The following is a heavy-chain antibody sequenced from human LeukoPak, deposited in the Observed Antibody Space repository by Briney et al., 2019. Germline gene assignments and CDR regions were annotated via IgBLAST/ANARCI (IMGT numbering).Heavy chain of an antibody. Sequence: GGSLRLSCATSGFTFTSYAMNWVRQAPGKGLEWVSSISSSSSYIYYADSVKGRFTISRDNAKNSLYLQMNSLRAEDTAVYYCARSGRYCSSTSCYTEYYYMDVWGKGTTVTVSS. J-gene: IGHJ6*03. CDR2: ISSSSSYI. CDR1: GFTFTSYA. V-gene: IGHV3-21*01. D-gene: IGHD2-2*02. CDR3: ARSGRYCSSTSCYTEYYYMDV.